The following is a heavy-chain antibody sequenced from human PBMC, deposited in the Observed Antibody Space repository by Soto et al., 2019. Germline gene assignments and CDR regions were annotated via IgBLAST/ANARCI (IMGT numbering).Heavy chain of an antibody. V-gene: IGHV3-48*02. CDR2: ISGSSTI. J-gene: IGHJ6*02. CDR1: GFTFSSYS. D-gene: IGHD3-16*01. Sequence: EVQLVESGGGLVQPGGPLRVSCAASGFTFSSYSINWVRQAPGKGLEWVSYISGSSTIYYADSVKGRFTIARDNAKNSLYPQMNSLRDEDTAVYYCARVGLGLFGMDVWGQGTTVTVSS. CDR3: ARVGLGLFGMDV.